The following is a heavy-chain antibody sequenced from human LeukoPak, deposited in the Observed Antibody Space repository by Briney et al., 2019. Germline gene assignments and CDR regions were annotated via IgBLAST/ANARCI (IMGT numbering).Heavy chain of an antibody. D-gene: IGHD4-17*01. CDR2: VSGSGDGT. CDR1: GFTFTSYA. J-gene: IGHJ4*02. CDR3: AKERLGGNYGDYAVDY. Sequence: GGSLRLSCAASGFTFTSYAMGWVRQAPGKGLEWVSSVSGSGDGTYYADSVKGRFTISRDDSKKTLDLHMDSLRAEDTAVYYCAKERLGGNYGDYAVDYWGQGTMVTVSS. V-gene: IGHV3-23*01.